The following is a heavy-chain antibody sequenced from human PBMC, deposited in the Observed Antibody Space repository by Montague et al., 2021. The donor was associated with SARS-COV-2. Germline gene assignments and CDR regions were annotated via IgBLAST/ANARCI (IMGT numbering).Heavy chain of an antibody. CDR2: INDSGGT. CDR1: GGSFSGYN. D-gene: IGHD4/OR15-4a*01. V-gene: IGHV4-34*01. CDR3: ARGVPGY. J-gene: IGHJ4*02. Sequence: SETLSLTCAVYGGSFSGYNWGWVRQFPGKGLEWIGQINDSGGTKYNPSLKSRFTISLDTSKNQFSSKLSSVTAADTAVYYCARGVPGYWGQGTLVTVSS.